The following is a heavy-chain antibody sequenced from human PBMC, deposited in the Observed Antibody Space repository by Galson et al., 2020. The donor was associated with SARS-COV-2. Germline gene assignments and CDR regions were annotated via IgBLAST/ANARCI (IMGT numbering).Heavy chain of an antibody. CDR3: ARVGRFLERRIRYYYYYMDV. D-gene: IGHD3-3*01. V-gene: IGHV4-34*01. CDR2: INHSGST. J-gene: IGHJ6*03. CDR1: GGSFSGYY. Sequence: SETLSLTCAVYGGSFSGYYWSWIRQPPGKGLEWIGEINHSGSTNYNPSLKSRVTISVDTSKNQFSLKLSSVTAADTAVYYCARVGRFLERRIRYYYYYMDVWGKGTTVTVSS.